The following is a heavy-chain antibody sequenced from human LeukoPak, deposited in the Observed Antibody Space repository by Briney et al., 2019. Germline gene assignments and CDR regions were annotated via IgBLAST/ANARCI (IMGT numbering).Heavy chain of an antibody. CDR3: AREAYYDILTPDY. D-gene: IGHD3-9*01. V-gene: IGHV1-2*02. CDR2: INPNSGGT. J-gene: IGHJ4*02. Sequence: ASVKVSCKASGYTFTGYYMHWVRQAPGQGLEWMGWINPNSGGTNYAQKSQGRVTMTRDTSISTAYMELSRLRSDDTAVYYCAREAYYDILTPDYWGQGTLVTVSS. CDR1: GYTFTGYY.